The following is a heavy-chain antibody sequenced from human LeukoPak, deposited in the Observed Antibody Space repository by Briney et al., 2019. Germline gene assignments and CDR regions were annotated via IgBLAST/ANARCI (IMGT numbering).Heavy chain of an antibody. CDR2: INPNSGGT. J-gene: IGHJ3*02. CDR1: GYTFTGYY. D-gene: IGHD3-3*01. Sequence: ASVKVSCKASGYTFTGYYMHWVRQAPGQGLEWMGWINPNSGGTNYAQKFQGRVTMTRDTSISTAYMELSRLRSDDTAVYYCARKILEWSDAFDIWGRGTMVTVSS. CDR3: ARKILEWSDAFDI. V-gene: IGHV1-2*02.